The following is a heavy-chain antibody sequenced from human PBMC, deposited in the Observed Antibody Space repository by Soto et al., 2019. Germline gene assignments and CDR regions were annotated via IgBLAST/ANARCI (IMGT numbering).Heavy chain of an antibody. CDR2: IYYSGST. J-gene: IGHJ4*02. V-gene: IGHV4-59*08. D-gene: IGHD6-6*01. CDR3: ARSSIAARLVY. Sequence: ETLSLTCTVSGGSISSYYWSWIRQPPGKGLEWIGYIYYSGSTNYNPSLKSRVTISVDTSKNQFSLKLSSVTAADTAVYYCARSSIAARLVYWGQGTLVTVSS. CDR1: GGSISSYY.